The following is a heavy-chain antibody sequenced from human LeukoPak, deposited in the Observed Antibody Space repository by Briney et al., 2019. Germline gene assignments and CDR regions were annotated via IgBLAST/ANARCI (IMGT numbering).Heavy chain of an antibody. J-gene: IGHJ4*02. D-gene: IGHD4-23*01. V-gene: IGHV4-31*03. Sequence: SETLSLTCTVSGGSIISCAYYWSWIRQHPGKGLEWIAYVHYSGSTYYNPSLKSRFTISVDTSQNQFSPKLRSVTAADTAVYYCAGDSGNSAFDYWGQGTLVTVSS. CDR2: VHYSGST. CDR3: AGDSGNSAFDY. CDR1: GGSIISCAYY.